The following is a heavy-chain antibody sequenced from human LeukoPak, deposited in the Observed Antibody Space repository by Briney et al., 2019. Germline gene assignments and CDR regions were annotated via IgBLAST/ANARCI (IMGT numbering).Heavy chain of an antibody. CDR2: ITSSGDNT. V-gene: IGHV3-64D*09. CDR1: GLTFSTYS. Sequence: PGGSLRLSCSASGLTFSTYSMHWVRQAPGKGLEYISAITSSGDNTYYADSVKGRFTISRDNSKNTLYLQMSSLRAEDTAMYYCVKNQVGGTWDYWGQGTLVTVSS. CDR3: VKNQVGGTWDY. J-gene: IGHJ4*02. D-gene: IGHD1-26*01.